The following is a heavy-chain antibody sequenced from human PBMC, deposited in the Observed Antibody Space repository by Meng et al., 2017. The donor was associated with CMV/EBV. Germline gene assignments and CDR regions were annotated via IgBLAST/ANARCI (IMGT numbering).Heavy chain of an antibody. CDR1: GYSFTSYW. J-gene: IGHJ6*02. CDR3: AKDAPSYGVSPSYYYYGMDV. V-gene: IGHV5-51*01. D-gene: IGHD4-17*01. CDR2: IYPGDSDT. Sequence: GGSLRLSCKGSGYSFTSYWIGWVRQMPGKGLEWMGIIYPGDSDTRYSPSFQGQVTISADKSISTAYLQWSSLKASDTAMYYCAKDAPSYGVSPSYYYYGMDVWGQGTTVTVSS.